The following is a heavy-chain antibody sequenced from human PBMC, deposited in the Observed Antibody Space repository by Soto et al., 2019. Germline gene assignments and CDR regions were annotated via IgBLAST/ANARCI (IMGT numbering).Heavy chain of an antibody. J-gene: IGHJ4*02. CDR3: ARDSQYSTDWQRFDS. Sequence: QVQLVQSGVEVKKPGASVKVSCKASGYTFTNYAISWVRQAPGRGLEWMGWVNTYTGNPNYAQIFQGRVTMTTDTSTGTAYMALRSLKSDDSAVYYCARDSQYSTDWQRFDSWGQGTLVTVSS. V-gene: IGHV1-18*01. CDR2: VNTYTGNP. CDR1: GYTFTNYA. D-gene: IGHD6-6*01.